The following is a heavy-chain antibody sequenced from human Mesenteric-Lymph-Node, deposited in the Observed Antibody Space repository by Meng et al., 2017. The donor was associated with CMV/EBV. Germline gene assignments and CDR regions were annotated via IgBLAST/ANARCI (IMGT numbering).Heavy chain of an antibody. CDR1: GASISTGNW. Sequence: GSLRLSCAVSGASISTGNWWTWVRQPPGKGLEWIGEILHGGSTNYNPSLRSRVTISLDQSKNQFSLNLSSVTAADTAIYYCARAKSRGVVILNGMDVWGQGTTVTVSS. CDR2: ILHGGST. CDR3: ARAKSRGVVILNGMDV. V-gene: IGHV4-4*02. D-gene: IGHD3-3*01. J-gene: IGHJ6*02.